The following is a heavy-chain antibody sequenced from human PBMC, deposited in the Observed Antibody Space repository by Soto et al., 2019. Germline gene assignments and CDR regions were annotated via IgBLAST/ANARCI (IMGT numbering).Heavy chain of an antibody. J-gene: IGHJ4*02. D-gene: IGHD6-25*01. Sequence: QVQLKESGPGLVKPSQTLSLTCTVSGGSISSGGQYWSWIRQHPGKGLEWIGYIYDSGSTYYNPSLRSRVTISVDTSNKQFSLKLRSVTAADTAVYYCARDAAEYYFDYWGQGTLVTVSS. CDR1: GGSISSGGQY. CDR3: ARDAAEYYFDY. V-gene: IGHV4-31*03. CDR2: IYDSGST.